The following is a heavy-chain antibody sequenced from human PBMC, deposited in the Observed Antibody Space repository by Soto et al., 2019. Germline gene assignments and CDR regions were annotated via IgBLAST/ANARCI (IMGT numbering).Heavy chain of an antibody. J-gene: IGHJ3*02. D-gene: IGHD1-26*01. CDR1: GYSFTSYW. Sequence: PXESLKISCKGSGYSFTSYWIGWVRQIPGKGLEWMGIIYPGDSDTRYSPSFQGQVTISADKSISTAYLQWSSLKASDTAMYYCARLILGATDAFDIWGQGTMVTVSS. V-gene: IGHV5-51*01. CDR3: ARLILGATDAFDI. CDR2: IYPGDSDT.